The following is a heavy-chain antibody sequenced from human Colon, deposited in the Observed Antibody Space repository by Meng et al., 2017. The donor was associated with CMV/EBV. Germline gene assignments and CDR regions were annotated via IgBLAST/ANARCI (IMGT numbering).Heavy chain of an antibody. CDR2: VTSGGGTT. V-gene: IGHV3-23*03. CDR1: GFSFSSYA. D-gene: IGHD3-16*01. J-gene: IGHJ5*01. Sequence: GGSLRLSCAASGFSFSSYAMNWVRQAPGKGLEWVSGVTSGGGTTFYADSAKGRFTISRDNSRNTLFLQMNNLRAEDAAIYYCAKDLSGGVMGFDFWGQGTLVTVSS. CDR3: AKDLSGGVMGFDF.